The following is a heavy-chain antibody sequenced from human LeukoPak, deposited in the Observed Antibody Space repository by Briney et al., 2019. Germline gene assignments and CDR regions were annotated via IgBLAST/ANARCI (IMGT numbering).Heavy chain of an antibody. CDR3: ARASSHYYDSSGYLGAFDI. CDR2: IIPIFGTA. Sequence: GASVKVSCKASGDTFSSYAISWVRQAPGQGLEWMGWIIPIFGTANYAQKFQGRVTITADESTSTAYLELSSLRSEDTAVFYCARASSHYYDSSGYLGAFDIWGLGTMVSVSS. J-gene: IGHJ3*02. CDR1: GDTFSSYA. D-gene: IGHD3-22*01. V-gene: IGHV1-69*13.